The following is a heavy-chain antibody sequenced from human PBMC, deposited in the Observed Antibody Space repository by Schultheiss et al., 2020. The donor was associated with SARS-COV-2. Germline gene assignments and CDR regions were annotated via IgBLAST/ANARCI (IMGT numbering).Heavy chain of an antibody. CDR2: IYTSGST. Sequence: SETLSLTCTVSGGSISSGSYYWGWIRQPPGKGLEWIGSIYTSGSTNYNPSLKSRVTISVDTSKNQFSLKLSSVTAADTAVYYCARVVSAVAGTDAFDIWGQGTMVTVSS. J-gene: IGHJ3*02. V-gene: IGHV4-61*01. D-gene: IGHD6-19*01. CDR3: ARVVSAVAGTDAFDI. CDR1: GGSISSGSYY.